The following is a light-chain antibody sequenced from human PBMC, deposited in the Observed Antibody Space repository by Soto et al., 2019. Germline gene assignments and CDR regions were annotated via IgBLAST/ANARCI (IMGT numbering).Light chain of an antibody. V-gene: IGLV2-14*01. CDR2: EVT. CDR1: SSDVGAYNF. Sequence: QSALTQPASVSGSPGQSITISCTGSSSDVGAYNFVSWYQHHPGKAPKLILCEVTTHPSGVSSRFSGSKSGNTASLTISGLQADDEANYYCSSYTSSNTPYVFGTGTKVTVL. CDR3: SSYTSSNTPYV. J-gene: IGLJ1*01.